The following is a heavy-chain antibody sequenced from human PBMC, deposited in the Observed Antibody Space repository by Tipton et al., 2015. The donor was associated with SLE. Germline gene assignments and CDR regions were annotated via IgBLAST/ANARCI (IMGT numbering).Heavy chain of an antibody. J-gene: IGHJ2*01. D-gene: IGHD1-1*01. Sequence: SLRLSCAASGFTFSDYEMNWVRQAPGKGLEWVSYISSRDTSVYYADSVKGRFTISRDNAKNSLYLQMNSLRAEDSALYYCARGYAMTYFDLWGRGTLVTVSS. V-gene: IGHV3-48*03. CDR3: ARGYAMTYFDL. CDR2: ISSRDTSV. CDR1: GFTFSDYE.